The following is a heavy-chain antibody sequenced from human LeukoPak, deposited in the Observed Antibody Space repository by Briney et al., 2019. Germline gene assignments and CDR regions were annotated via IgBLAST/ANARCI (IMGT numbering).Heavy chain of an antibody. J-gene: IGHJ4*02. D-gene: IGHD3-16*01. CDR2: ITSGASVI. Sequence: GRSLRLSCVASGFTFKSYHVNWVRQAPGKGLEWLSGITSGASVIYYADSVKGRFTISRDDAKNSVFLQMSGLTVDDTAVYYCARKRLADLGDDTSFGGTPFDSWGQGTQVIVSS. CDR1: GFTFKSYH. V-gene: IGHV3-48*03. CDR3: ARKRLADLGDDTSFGGTPFDS.